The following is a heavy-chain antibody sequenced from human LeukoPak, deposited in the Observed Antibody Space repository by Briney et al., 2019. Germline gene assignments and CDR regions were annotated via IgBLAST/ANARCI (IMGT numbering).Heavy chain of an antibody. J-gene: IGHJ3*02. D-gene: IGHD3-9*01. CDR1: GFTVSSNY. CDR3: VRSSHYDILTGYSEEDAFDI. Sequence: QSGGSLRLSCAASGFTVSSNYMSWVRQAPGKGLEWVSVIYSGGSTDYADSVKGRFTISRDTSKNTLYLQMNSLRVEDTAVYYCVRSSHYDILTGYSEEDAFDIWGQGTMVTVSS. V-gene: IGHV3-53*01. CDR2: IYSGGST.